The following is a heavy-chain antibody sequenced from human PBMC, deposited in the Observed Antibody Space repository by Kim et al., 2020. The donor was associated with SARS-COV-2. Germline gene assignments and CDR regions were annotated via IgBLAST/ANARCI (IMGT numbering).Heavy chain of an antibody. V-gene: IGHV3-7*01. Sequence: GGSLRLSCAVSGFTFSTNWMSWVRQAPGKELEWVAKIKEDGSERYYVSSVVGRFTISRDNAKNSLYLQMNSLTAEDTGVYFCARDRKYSLDYWGQGTLVTVSS. D-gene: IGHD2-15*01. CDR2: IKEDGSER. J-gene: IGHJ4*02. CDR3: ARDRKYSLDY. CDR1: GFTFSTNW.